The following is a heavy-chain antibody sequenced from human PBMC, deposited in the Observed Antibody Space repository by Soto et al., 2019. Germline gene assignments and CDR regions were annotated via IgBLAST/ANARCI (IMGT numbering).Heavy chain of an antibody. Sequence: EVQLLESGGGLVQPGGSLRLSCTASGFTFGNYAMSWVRQAPGKGLEWVSAMSASGGTTYYADSVKGRFTISRDNSQNMLYLQINSLRAEDTAVYYCAKSPYLRWYSNFDYWGQGTLVTVSS. CDR2: MSASGGTT. J-gene: IGHJ4*02. V-gene: IGHV3-23*01. CDR1: GFTFGNYA. CDR3: AKSPYLRWYSNFDY. D-gene: IGHD4-17*01.